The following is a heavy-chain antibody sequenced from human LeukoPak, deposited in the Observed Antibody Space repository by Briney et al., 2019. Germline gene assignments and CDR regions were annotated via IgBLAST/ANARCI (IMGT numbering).Heavy chain of an antibody. D-gene: IGHD3-3*01. J-gene: IGHJ5*02. CDR1: GYSISSGYY. V-gene: IGHV4-38-2*02. Sequence: PSETLSLTCTVSGYSISSGYYWGWIRQPPGKGLEWIGSIYHSGSTYYNPSLKSRVTISVDTSKNQFSLKLSSVTAADTAVYYCARNFWSGYWFDPWGQGTLVTVSS. CDR2: IYHSGST. CDR3: ARNFWSGYWFDP.